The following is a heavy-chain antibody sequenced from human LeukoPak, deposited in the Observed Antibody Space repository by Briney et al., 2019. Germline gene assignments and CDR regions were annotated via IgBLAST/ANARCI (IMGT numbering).Heavy chain of an antibody. CDR2: INHSGST. J-gene: IGHJ6*03. D-gene: IGHD1-7*01. CDR1: GGSFSGYY. V-gene: IGHV4-34*01. CDR3: ARVSYNWNSNYYYYYMDV. Sequence: SETLSLTCAVSGGSFSGYYWSWIRQPPGKGLEWIGEINHSGSTNYNPSLKSRVTISVDTSKNQFSLKLSSVTAADTAVYYCARVSYNWNSNYYYYYMDVWGKGTTVTVSS.